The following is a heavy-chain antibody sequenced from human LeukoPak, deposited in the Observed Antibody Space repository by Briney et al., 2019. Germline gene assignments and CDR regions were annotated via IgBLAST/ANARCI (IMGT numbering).Heavy chain of an antibody. CDR3: ARSYYYDSSGYLNWFDP. V-gene: IGHV1-18*01. CDR1: GYTFTSYG. Sequence: ASVKVSCKASGYTFTSYGISWVRQAPGQGLEWMGWISAYNGNTNYAQKLQGRVTMTTDTSTSTAYMELRSLRSDDTAVYYCARSYYYDSSGYLNWFDPWGQGTLVIVSS. CDR2: ISAYNGNT. D-gene: IGHD3-22*01. J-gene: IGHJ5*02.